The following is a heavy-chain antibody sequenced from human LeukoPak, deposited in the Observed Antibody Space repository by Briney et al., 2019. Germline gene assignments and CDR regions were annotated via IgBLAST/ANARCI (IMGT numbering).Heavy chain of an antibody. V-gene: IGHV3-7*03. Sequence: GGSLRLSCAASGFTFNSYWMSWVRQAPGRGLEWVAAVKEDENKEHYVDSVEGRFTISRDNAKNSLYLQMNSLRAEDTALYYCAKEIAAAGSSPRYYGMDVWGQGTTVTVSS. CDR3: AKEIAAAGSSPRYYGMDV. J-gene: IGHJ6*02. CDR1: GFTFNSYW. CDR2: VKEDENKE. D-gene: IGHD6-13*01.